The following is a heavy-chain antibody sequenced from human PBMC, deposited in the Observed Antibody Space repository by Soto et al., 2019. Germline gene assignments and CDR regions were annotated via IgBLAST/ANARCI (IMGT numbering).Heavy chain of an antibody. V-gene: IGHV3-15*07. Sequence: PGGSLRLSCAASGFTFSNACMNWVRQAPGKGLEWVGRIRSKAYGGTTEYAASVKGRFTISRDDSKSIAYLQMNSLKTEDTAVYYCTRDLHGPYSSSSLDYWGQGTLVTVSS. CDR2: IRSKAYGGTT. D-gene: IGHD6-6*01. CDR3: TRDLHGPYSSSSLDY. J-gene: IGHJ4*02. CDR1: GFTFSNAC.